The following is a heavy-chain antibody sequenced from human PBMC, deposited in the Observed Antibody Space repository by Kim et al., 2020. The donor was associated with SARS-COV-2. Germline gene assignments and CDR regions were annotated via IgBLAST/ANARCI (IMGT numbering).Heavy chain of an antibody. CDR1: GFTFSGYN. V-gene: IGHV3-21*01. CDR3: ARDPVGCDRFYLYYGMDV. J-gene: IGHJ6*01. D-gene: IGHD3-10*01. Sequence: GGSLRLSCAASGFTFSGYNMNWVRQAPGKGLEWVSCISSNSSYQNSADAVKGRFTISRENAKNSLYLQMNSQRAEDTAVYYCARDPVGCDRFYLYYGMDV. CDR2: ISSNSSYQ.